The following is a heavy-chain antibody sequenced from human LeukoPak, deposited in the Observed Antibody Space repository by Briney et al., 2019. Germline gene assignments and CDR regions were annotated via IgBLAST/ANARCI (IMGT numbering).Heavy chain of an antibody. J-gene: IGHJ5*02. CDR2: IYTSGST. D-gene: IGHD3-10*01. Sequence: PSETLSLTCTVSGGSISSGSYYWSWIRQPAGKGLEWIGRIYTSGSTNYNPSLKSRVTISVDTSKNQFSLKLSSVTAADTAVYYCARDLHDYYGSGSHADWFDPWGQGTLVTVSS. V-gene: IGHV4-61*02. CDR3: ARDLHDYYGSGSHADWFDP. CDR1: GGSISSGSYY.